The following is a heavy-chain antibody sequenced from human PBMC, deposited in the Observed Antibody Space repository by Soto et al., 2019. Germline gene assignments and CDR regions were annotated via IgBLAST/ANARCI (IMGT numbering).Heavy chain of an antibody. CDR3: ARDAARYCTNGVCYAGMDV. CDR1: GFTFSSYG. V-gene: IGHV3-33*01. CDR2: IWYDGSNK. D-gene: IGHD2-8*01. J-gene: IGHJ6*02. Sequence: PXASLRLSCAASGFTFSSYGMHWVRQAPGKGLEWVAVIWYDGSNKYYADSVKGRFTISRDNSKNTLYLQMNSLRAEDTAVYYCARDAARYCTNGVCYAGMDVWGQGTTVTVSS.